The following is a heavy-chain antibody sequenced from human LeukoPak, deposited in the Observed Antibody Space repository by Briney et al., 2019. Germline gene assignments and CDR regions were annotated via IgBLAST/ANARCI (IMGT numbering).Heavy chain of an antibody. CDR1: GFTFGSYA. CDR3: AKDPGRYFDWLFPTDEYFQH. CDR2: ISGSGGST. J-gene: IGHJ1*01. V-gene: IGHV3-23*01. D-gene: IGHD3-9*01. Sequence: GGSLRLSCAASGFTFGSYAMSWVRQAPGKGLEWVSAISGSGGSTYYADSVKGRFTISRDNSKNTLYLQMNSLRAEDTAVYYCAKDPGRYFDWLFPTDEYFQHWGQGTLVTVSS.